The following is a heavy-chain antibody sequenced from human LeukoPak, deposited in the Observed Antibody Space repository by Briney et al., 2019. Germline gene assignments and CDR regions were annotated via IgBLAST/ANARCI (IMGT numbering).Heavy chain of an antibody. CDR3: ARGVGATPAFFDY. J-gene: IGHJ4*02. V-gene: IGHV3-21*01. Sequence: GGSLRLSCAASGFTFSSYTINWVRQTPGKGLEWVSSISSSSSYIYYADSMKGRITVSRDNAKNSLYLQMNSLRAEDAAVYYYARGVGATPAFFDYWGQGTLVTVSS. CDR2: ISSSSSYI. CDR1: GFTFSSYT. D-gene: IGHD1-26*01.